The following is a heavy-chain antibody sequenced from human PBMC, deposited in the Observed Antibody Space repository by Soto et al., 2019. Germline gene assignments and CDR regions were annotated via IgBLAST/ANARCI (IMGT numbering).Heavy chain of an antibody. CDR1: GESFSGHI. V-gene: IGHV4-34*01. J-gene: IGHJ4*02. Sequence: QVQLQQSGAGLLKPSETLSLTCAVSGESFSGHIWTWIRQTPGKGLQWIGQNNHSGSASYNPSLKSLFTISVHTSTSQFSLELSSVTAADTAVYYCARGLITGSHYSGGWYYFDSWGQGTQVTVSS. D-gene: IGHD1-26*01. CDR2: NNHSGSA. CDR3: ARGLITGSHYSGGWYYFDS.